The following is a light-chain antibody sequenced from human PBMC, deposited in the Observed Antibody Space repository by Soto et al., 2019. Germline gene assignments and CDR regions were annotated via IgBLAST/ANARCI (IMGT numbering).Light chain of an antibody. CDR2: AAS. J-gene: IGKJ4*01. Sequence: DIQMTQSPSSLSASVGDRVTITCRACQDINIYLAWYQQKPGKVPKLLISAASTLQSGVPSRFSGSGSGTDFTLTISCLQPEDVATYYCQKYVDAPLTFGLGAQVEIK. CDR1: QDINIY. CDR3: QKYVDAPLT. V-gene: IGKV1-27*01.